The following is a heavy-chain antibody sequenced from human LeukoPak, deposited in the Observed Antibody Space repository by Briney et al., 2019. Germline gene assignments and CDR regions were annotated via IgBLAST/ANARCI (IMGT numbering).Heavy chain of an antibody. V-gene: IGHV4-39*01. J-gene: IGHJ4*02. D-gene: IGHD3-22*01. CDR3: ARRYYDSSGYYHTFDY. Sequence: SGTLSLTCSVSGGSISSSDYYWGWIRQPPGKGLEWIGSIYYSGSTYYNPSLKSRVIISVDTSKNQFSLKLSSVTAADTAVYYCARRYYDSSGYYHTFDYWGQGTLVTVSS. CDR1: GGSISSSDYY. CDR2: IYYSGST.